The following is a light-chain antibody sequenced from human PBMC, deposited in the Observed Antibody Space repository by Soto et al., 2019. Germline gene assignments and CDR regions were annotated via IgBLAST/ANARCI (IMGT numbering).Light chain of an antibody. J-gene: IGKJ1*01. V-gene: IGKV3-20*01. Sequence: EIVLTQSPCTLSWSPRERATLSCMASQSVNNNYLAWYQQKPGQAPRLLIFGASRRATGIPDRFIGSGSGTEFILTISRLEPDDFAIYHCHQHGGSPETFGQG. CDR1: QSVNNNY. CDR2: GAS. CDR3: HQHGGSPET.